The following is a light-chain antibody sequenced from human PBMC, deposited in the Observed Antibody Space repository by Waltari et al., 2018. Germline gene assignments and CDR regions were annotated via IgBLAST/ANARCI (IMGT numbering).Light chain of an antibody. CDR3: QQYDISPLT. Sequence: EIVLTQSPGTLSLSPGEGATLSCRTSPTIRTTYLAWYQQKPGQAPTLIIYGAFSRATGIPDRFTGSGSGTDFSLTISSLKPEDCATYYCQQYDISPLTFGGGTKVEIK. CDR1: PTIRTTY. CDR2: GAF. V-gene: IGKV3-20*01. J-gene: IGKJ4*01.